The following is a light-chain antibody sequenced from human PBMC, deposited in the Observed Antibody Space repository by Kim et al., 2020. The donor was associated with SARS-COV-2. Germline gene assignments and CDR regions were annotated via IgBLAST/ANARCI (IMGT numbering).Light chain of an antibody. CDR1: QIIDTY. CDR2: QAS. V-gene: IGKV1-5*03. CDR3: QHYIRFPYT. J-gene: IGKJ2*01. Sequence: EIQMTQSPSTLSASVGDRVTITCRASQIIDTYLAWYQQKPGKAPNLLIYQASSVQIGVPSRFSGSGSGAEFTLTISNLQPDDFATYYCQHYIRFPYTFGQGTKLEI.